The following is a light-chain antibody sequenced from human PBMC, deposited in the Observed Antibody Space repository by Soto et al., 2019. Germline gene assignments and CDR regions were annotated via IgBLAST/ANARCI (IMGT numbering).Light chain of an antibody. CDR2: NTF. CDR1: QSLVYSDGIAY. J-gene: IGKJ2*01. CDR3: MQGTHWPPVT. Sequence: DVVMTQSPLSLPVTLGQPASISCRSSQSLVYSDGIAYLSWFQQRPGQSPRRLIYNTFNRDSGVQDRCSGSGSGTEFTLKISRVEAEDVGIYYCMQGTHWPPVTFGQGTKLEIK. V-gene: IGKV2-30*01.